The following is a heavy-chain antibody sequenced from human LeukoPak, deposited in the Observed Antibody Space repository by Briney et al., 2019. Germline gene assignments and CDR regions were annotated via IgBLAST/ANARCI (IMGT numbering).Heavy chain of an antibody. CDR1: GFTFSSYG. CDR2: IRYDGSNK. J-gene: IGHJ6*03. CDR3: AKSGVAARPPLYYYYYMDV. Sequence: GGSLRLSCAASGFTFSSYGMHWVRQAPGKGLEWVAFIRYDGSNKYYADSVKGRFTISRDNSKNTLYLQMNSLRAEDTAVYYCAKSGVAARPPLYYYYYMDVWGKGATVTVSS. V-gene: IGHV3-30*02. D-gene: IGHD6-6*01.